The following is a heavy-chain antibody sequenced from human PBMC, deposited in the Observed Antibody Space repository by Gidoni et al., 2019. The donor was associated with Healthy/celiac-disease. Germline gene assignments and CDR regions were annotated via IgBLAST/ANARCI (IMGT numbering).Heavy chain of an antibody. J-gene: IGHJ4*02. Sequence: EVQLVQSGAAVKKPGATVKISCKVSGYTFTDYYMHWVQQAPGKGLEWMGLVDPEDDETIYAEKLQGRVTITANTSTDTAYMELSSLRSEDTAVYYCATDSQKGSGYYYAYWGQGTLVTVSA. D-gene: IGHD3-22*01. CDR1: GYTFTDYY. CDR3: ATDSQKGSGYYYAY. CDR2: VDPEDDET. V-gene: IGHV1-69-2*01.